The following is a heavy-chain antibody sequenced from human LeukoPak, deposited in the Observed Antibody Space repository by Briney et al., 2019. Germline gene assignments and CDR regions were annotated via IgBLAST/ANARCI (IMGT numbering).Heavy chain of an antibody. CDR3: ARDPNIVVVPAATPGGFDY. V-gene: IGHV3-48*01. J-gene: IGHJ4*02. D-gene: IGHD2-2*01. CDR1: GFTFSSYS. Sequence: GGSLRLSCAASGFTFSSYSMNWVRQAPGKGLEWVSYISSSSSTIYYADSVKGRFTISRDNAKNSLYLQMNSLRAEDTAVYYCARDPNIVVVPAATPGGFDYWGQGTPVTVSS. CDR2: ISSSSSTI.